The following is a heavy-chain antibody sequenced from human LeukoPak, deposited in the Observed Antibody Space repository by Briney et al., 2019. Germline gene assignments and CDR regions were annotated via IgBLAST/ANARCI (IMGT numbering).Heavy chain of an antibody. D-gene: IGHD2-2*02. CDR3: ARATVVAGYCTTTRCYKPFDI. J-gene: IGHJ3*02. CDR1: GYTFTNYD. Sequence: PKASVKVSCKASGYTFTNYDINWVRQATGQGLEWMGWMNPNSANTGYSQKFQGRVTFTRDTSISTAYMELSSLRSEDTAVYFCARATVVAGYCTTTRCYKPFDIWGQGTMVTVSS. CDR2: MNPNSANT. V-gene: IGHV1-8*03.